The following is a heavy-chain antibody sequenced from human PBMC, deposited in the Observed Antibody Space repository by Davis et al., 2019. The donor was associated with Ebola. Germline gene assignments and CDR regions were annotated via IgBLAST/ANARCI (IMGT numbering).Heavy chain of an antibody. J-gene: IGHJ4*02. V-gene: IGHV4-34*01. Sequence: MPSETLSLTCTVSGGSISSYYWSWIRQPPGKGLEWIGEINHSGSTYYNPSLKSRVTISVDTSKNQFSLKLSSVTAADTAVYYCASPGGYWGQGTLVTVSS. CDR1: GGSISSYY. CDR3: ASPGGY. D-gene: IGHD3-10*01. CDR2: INHSGST.